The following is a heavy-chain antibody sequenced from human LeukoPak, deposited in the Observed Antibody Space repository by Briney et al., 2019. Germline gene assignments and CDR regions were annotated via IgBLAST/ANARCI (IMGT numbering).Heavy chain of an antibody. CDR1: GFTFSSYA. Sequence: GGSLRLSCAASGFTFSSYAMHWVRQAPGKGLEWVAVVSYDGHYKYYADSVKGRFTISRDNSKNTLYLQMNSLRDEDTAVYYCARDRYYYYGSGSYYLFDYWGQGTLVTVSS. D-gene: IGHD3-10*01. CDR3: ARDRYYYYGSGSYYLFDY. CDR2: VSYDGHYK. V-gene: IGHV3-30*04. J-gene: IGHJ4*02.